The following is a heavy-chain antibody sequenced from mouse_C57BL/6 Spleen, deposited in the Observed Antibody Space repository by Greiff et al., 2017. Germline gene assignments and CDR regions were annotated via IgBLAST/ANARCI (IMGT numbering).Heavy chain of an antibody. V-gene: IGHV3-6*01. J-gene: IGHJ3*01. Sequence: EVQLQESGPGLVKPSQSLSLTCSVTGYSITSGYYWNWIRQFPGNKLEWMGYISYDGSNNYNPSLKNRISITRDTSKNQFFLKLNSVTTEDTATYYCAREDLFYYGSSSWFAYWGQGTLVTVSA. D-gene: IGHD1-1*01. CDR2: ISYDGSN. CDR3: AREDLFYYGSSSWFAY. CDR1: GYSITSGYY.